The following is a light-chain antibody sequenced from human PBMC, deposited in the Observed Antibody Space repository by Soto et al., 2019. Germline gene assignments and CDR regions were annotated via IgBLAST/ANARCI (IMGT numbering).Light chain of an antibody. J-gene: IGLJ1*01. V-gene: IGLV2-14*01. Sequence: QSVLTQPASVSGSAGQSITISCTGTSSDVGGYNYVSWYQQHPGKAPKLIIFEVSYRPSGISNRFSASKSGDTASLTISGLQADDEADYYCCSYTDSRTHIFGSGTKVTVL. CDR3: CSYTDSRTHI. CDR2: EVS. CDR1: SSDVGGYNY.